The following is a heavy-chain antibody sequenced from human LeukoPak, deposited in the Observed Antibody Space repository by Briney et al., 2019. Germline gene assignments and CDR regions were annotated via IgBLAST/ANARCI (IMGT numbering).Heavy chain of an antibody. D-gene: IGHD3-3*01. J-gene: IGHJ4*02. CDR1: GYTFSSYW. V-gene: IGHV5-51*01. CDR3: ARQNDFRLDY. Sequence: GESLKISCRGSGYTFSSYWIGWVRQMPGKGLEWMGIIYPGDSDTRYSPPLQGQVTISVDTSIGTAYLQWSSLKASDTAIYYCARQNDFRLDYWGQGTLVTVSS. CDR2: IYPGDSDT.